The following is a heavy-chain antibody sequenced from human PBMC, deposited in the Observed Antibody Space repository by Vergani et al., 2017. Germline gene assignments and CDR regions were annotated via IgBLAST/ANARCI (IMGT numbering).Heavy chain of an antibody. CDR3: VYRKTDCGTTGCFCPFYYYDHAMDV. CDR2: IYWNDDQ. J-gene: IGHJ6*02. V-gene: IGHV2-5*04. D-gene: IGHD1-7*01. Sequence: QITLKESGPTLVKPTQPLTLTCTFSGFSLTTRGVSVAWIRQPPGKALVWLALIYWNDDQHYSPSLNNRVTITKDTSKNQVVLTMTNMDYLDTGTYYCVYRKTDCGTTGCFCPFYYYDHAMDVWGQGTTVTVSS. CDR1: GFSLTTRGVS.